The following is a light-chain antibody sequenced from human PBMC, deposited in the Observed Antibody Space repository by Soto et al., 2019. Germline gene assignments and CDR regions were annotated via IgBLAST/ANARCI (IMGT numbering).Light chain of an antibody. CDR2: GAS. Sequence: EIFMTQSPATLSLSRWEIATLSCRASQNVSSNLLVWYQQHPGQAPRLLIYGASSRATGIPDRFSGSGSGTDFTLTITRLEPEDFAVYFCQQYGVSPATFGGGTKVDIK. V-gene: IGKV3-20*01. J-gene: IGKJ4*01. CDR1: QNVSSNL. CDR3: QQYGVSPAT.